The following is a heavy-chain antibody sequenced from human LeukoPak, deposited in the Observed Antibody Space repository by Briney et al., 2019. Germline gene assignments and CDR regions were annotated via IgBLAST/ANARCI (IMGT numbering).Heavy chain of an antibody. CDR1: GFTFSSCA. CDR2: LTLGGDTT. J-gene: IGHJ6*02. V-gene: IGHV3-23*01. CDR3: ARVGGSNFYNYGMDV. Sequence: PGGSLRLSCAASGFTFSSCAMSWVRQAPGKGLEWVSSLTLGGDTTYYADSVKGRFTISRDNSKNTLYLQMNSLRPEDTAVYYCARVGGSNFYNYGMDVWGQGTTVIVSS. D-gene: IGHD4-11*01.